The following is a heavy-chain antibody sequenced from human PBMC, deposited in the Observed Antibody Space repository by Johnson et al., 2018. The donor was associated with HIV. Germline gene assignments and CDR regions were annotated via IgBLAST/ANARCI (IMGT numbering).Heavy chain of an antibody. D-gene: IGHD3-22*01. CDR2: IKQDGSEK. V-gene: IGHV3-7*01. CDR1: GFTFSSYW. CDR3: AKDMPMIAQQDI. J-gene: IGHJ3*02. Sequence: VQLVESGGGLVQPGGSLRLSCAASGFTFSSYWMSWVRQAPGKGLEWVANIKQDGSEKYYADSVKGRFTISRDNSKNTLYLQMNSLRAEDTAVYYCAKDMPMIAQQDIWGQGTMVTVSS.